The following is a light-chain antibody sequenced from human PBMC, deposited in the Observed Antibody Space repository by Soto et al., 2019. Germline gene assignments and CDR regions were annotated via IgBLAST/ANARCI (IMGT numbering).Light chain of an antibody. V-gene: IGKV4-1*01. CDR1: QGISSW. CDR2: WAS. CDR3: QKYYSTPIN. J-gene: IGKJ5*01. Sequence: DIQMTQSLSSVSASVVDRVTITFPASQGISSWLAWYQQKPGQPPKLLIYWASTRESGVPDRFSGSGSGTDFTLTISSLQAEDVAVYYCQKYYSTPINCGQGKRRAIK.